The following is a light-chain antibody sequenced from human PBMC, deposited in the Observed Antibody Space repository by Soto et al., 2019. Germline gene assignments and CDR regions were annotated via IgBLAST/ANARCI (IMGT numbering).Light chain of an antibody. V-gene: IGLV1-51*01. Sequence: HSVLTQPPSVSAAPGQKVTISCSGSSSNIGSNYVSWYQQLPGTAPKLLIYDNNKRPSGIPDRFSGSKSGTSATLGITGLQTGDEADYYCGTWDSSLSAVVFGGGTKLTVL. CDR1: SSNIGSNY. J-gene: IGLJ2*01. CDR3: GTWDSSLSAVV. CDR2: DNN.